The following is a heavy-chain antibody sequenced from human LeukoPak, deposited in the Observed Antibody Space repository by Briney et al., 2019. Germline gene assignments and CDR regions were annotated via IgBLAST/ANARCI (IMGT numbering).Heavy chain of an antibody. V-gene: IGHV4-31*03. Sequence: SETLSLTCTVSGGSISSGGYYWSWIRQHPGKGLEWIGYIYYSGSTYYNPSLKSRVTISVDTSKNQFSLKLSSVTAADTAVYYCARSGSSGDYGAFDIWGQGTMVTVSS. CDR3: ARSGSSGDYGAFDI. CDR1: GGSISSGGYY. J-gene: IGHJ3*02. D-gene: IGHD4-17*01. CDR2: IYYSGST.